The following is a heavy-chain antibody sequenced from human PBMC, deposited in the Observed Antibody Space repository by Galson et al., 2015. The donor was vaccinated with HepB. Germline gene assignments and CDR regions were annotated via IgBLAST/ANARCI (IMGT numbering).Heavy chain of an antibody. D-gene: IGHD3-16*02. CDR2: IDWDDDK. V-gene: IGHV2-70*11. CDR3: VRSSHYDYVWGNCRSQYYFYY. Sequence: PALVKPTQTLTLTCTFSGFSLSTRGMCVTWIRQPPGKALEWLARIDWDDDKYYSTSLKTRLTVSKDTSKNQVVLTMTNMDPVDTATYYCVRSSHYDYVWGNCRSQYYFYYWCHGTLVTVSS. CDR1: GFSLSTRGMC. J-gene: IGHJ4*01.